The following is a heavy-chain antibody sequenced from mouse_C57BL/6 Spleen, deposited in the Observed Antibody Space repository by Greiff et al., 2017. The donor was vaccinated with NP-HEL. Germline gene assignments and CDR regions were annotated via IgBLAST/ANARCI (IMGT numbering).Heavy chain of an antibody. CDR3: VRDRYYYGSSYGYFDV. Sequence: EVQGVESGGGLVQPKGSLKLSCAASGFTFNTYAMHWVRQAPGKGLEWVARIRSKSSNYATYYADSVKDRFTISRDDSQSMLYLQMNNLKTEDTAMYYCVRDRYYYGSSYGYFDVWGTGTTVTVSS. V-gene: IGHV10-3*01. CDR1: GFTFNTYA. CDR2: IRSKSSNYAT. D-gene: IGHD1-1*01. J-gene: IGHJ1*03.